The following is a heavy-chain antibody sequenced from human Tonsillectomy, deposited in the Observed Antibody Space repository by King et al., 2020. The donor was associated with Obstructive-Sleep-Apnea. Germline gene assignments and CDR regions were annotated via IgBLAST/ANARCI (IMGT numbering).Heavy chain of an antibody. J-gene: IGHJ4*02. CDR2: IYPGDSDT. Sequence: DVQLVESGAEVKKPGESLKISCKGSGYSFTTYWIGWVRQMPGKGLEWMGIIYPGDSDTRYSPSFQGQVTISADESTSTAYLQWSSLKASDTAMYYCARVWAGFSSSLPTTFYYFNYWGQGTLVTVSS. CDR3: ARVWAGFSSSLPTTFYYFNY. V-gene: IGHV5-51*01. CDR1: GYSFTTYW. D-gene: IGHD6-13*01.